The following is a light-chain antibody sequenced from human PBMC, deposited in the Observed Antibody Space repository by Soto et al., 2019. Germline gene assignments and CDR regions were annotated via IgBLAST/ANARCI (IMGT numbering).Light chain of an antibody. CDR3: SSYTSSNTVI. CDR1: SSDIGGYNY. J-gene: IGLJ2*01. CDR2: EVS. V-gene: IGLV2-14*01. Sequence: QPALTQPASVSGSPGQSITISCTGTSSDIGGYNYVSWYQQQPGKAPKLMIYEVSNRPSGVSSRFSGSKSGNTASLTISGLQADDETDYYCSSYTSSNTVIFGGGTKLTVL.